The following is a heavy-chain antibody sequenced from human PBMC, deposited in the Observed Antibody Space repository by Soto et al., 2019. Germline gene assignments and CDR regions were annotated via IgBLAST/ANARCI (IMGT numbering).Heavy chain of an antibody. CDR2: IIPIFGTA. CDR1: GGTFSSYA. J-gene: IGHJ6*02. D-gene: IGHD1-1*01. V-gene: IGHV1-69*12. CDR3: ARHGVRGDGMDV. Sequence: QVQLVQSGAEVKKPGSSVKVSCKASGGTFSSYAISWVRQAPGQGLEWMGGIIPIFGTANYAQKFQGRVTISADEYTSTVYMELSSVRSEDTAVYYCARHGVRGDGMDVWGQGTTVTVSS.